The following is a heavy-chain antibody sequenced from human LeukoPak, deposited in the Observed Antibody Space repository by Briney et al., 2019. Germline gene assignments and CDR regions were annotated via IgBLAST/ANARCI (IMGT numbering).Heavy chain of an antibody. CDR3: ARDATFWSGYYYYYYYYMDV. Sequence: GGSLRLSCAASGLTSNNYAMSWVRQAPGKGLEWVAGISVSGGSTFYADSVKGRFTISRDNAKNSLYLQMNSLRAEDTAVYYCARDATFWSGYYYYYYYYMDVWGKGTTVTVSS. V-gene: IGHV3-23*01. CDR1: GLTSNNYA. J-gene: IGHJ6*03. CDR2: ISVSGGST. D-gene: IGHD3-3*01.